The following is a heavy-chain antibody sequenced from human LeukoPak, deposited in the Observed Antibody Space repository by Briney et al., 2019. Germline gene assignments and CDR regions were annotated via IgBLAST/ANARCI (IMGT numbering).Heavy chain of an antibody. D-gene: IGHD6-13*01. CDR3: ARGRAGIAAAGFDY. Sequence: PGGSLRLSCATSGFTFSMSAMHWVRLAPRKGLDWVAVISFDGGNKFYADSVQGRFSISRDNSKNPLYLRMTSLGLDDTAVYFCARGRAGIAAAGFDYWGQGTLVTVSS. CDR1: GFTFSMSA. V-gene: IGHV3-30-3*01. J-gene: IGHJ4*02. CDR2: ISFDGGNK.